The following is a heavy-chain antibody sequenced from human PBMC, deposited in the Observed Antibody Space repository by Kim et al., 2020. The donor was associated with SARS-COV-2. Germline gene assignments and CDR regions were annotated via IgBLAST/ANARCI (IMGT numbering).Heavy chain of an antibody. V-gene: IGHV3-11*06. D-gene: IGHD6-19*01. Sequence: VKGRFTISRDNAKNSLYLQMNSLRAEDTAVYYCAREGSSGHPYYYYGMDVWGQGTTVTVSS. CDR3: AREGSSGHPYYYYGMDV. J-gene: IGHJ6*02.